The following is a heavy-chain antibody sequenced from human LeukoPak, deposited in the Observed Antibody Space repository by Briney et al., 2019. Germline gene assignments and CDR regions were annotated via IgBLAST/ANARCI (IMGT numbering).Heavy chain of an antibody. Sequence: GGSLRLSCAASGFSFSSYAMSWVRQAPGKGLEWVSAISGSGGSTYYADSVKGRFTISRDNSKNTLYLQMNSLRAEDTAVYYCAKVLGPARGYFDYWGQGTLVTVSS. CDR3: AKVLGPARGYFDY. D-gene: IGHD7-27*01. CDR2: ISGSGGST. J-gene: IGHJ4*02. CDR1: GFSFSSYA. V-gene: IGHV3-23*01.